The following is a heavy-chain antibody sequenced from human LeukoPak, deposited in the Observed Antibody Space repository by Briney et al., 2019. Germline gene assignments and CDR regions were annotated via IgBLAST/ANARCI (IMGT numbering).Heavy chain of an antibody. CDR3: AKDQRWIAAAGTYDY. Sequence: GGSLRLSCAASGFTFSSYGMPWVRQAPGKGLEWVAFIRYDGSNKYYADSVKGRFTISRDNSKNTLYLQMNSLRAEDTAVYYCAKDQRWIAAAGTYDYWGQGTLVTVSS. J-gene: IGHJ4*02. CDR2: IRYDGSNK. V-gene: IGHV3-30*02. D-gene: IGHD6-13*01. CDR1: GFTFSSYG.